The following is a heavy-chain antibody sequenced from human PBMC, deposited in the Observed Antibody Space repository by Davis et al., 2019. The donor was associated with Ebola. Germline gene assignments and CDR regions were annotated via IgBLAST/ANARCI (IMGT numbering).Heavy chain of an antibody. CDR3: ARHVFGSELQWLDH. CDR1: GGSISSYY. CDR2: IYYSGST. D-gene: IGHD6-19*01. Sequence: SETLSLTCTVPGGSISSYYWSWVRQPPGKGLEWIGYIYYSGSTNYNPSLKSRVTISVDTSKNQFSLKLSSVTAADTAVYYCARHVFGSELQWLDHWGQGTLVTVSS. J-gene: IGHJ4*02. V-gene: IGHV4-59*08.